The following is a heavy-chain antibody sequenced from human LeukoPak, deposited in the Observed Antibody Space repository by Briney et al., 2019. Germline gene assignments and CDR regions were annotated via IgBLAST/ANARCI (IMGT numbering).Heavy chain of an antibody. CDR1: GGSTSSSSYY. Sequence: SETLSLTCTVSGGSTSSSSYYWGWIRQPPGKGLEWIGSIYYSGSTYYNPSLKSRVTISVDTSKNQFSLKLSSVTAADTAVYYCARQRVMITFGGVIVPGIYDYWGQGTLVTVSS. D-gene: IGHD3-16*02. CDR3: ARQRVMITFGGVIVPGIYDY. J-gene: IGHJ4*02. CDR2: IYYSGST. V-gene: IGHV4-39*01.